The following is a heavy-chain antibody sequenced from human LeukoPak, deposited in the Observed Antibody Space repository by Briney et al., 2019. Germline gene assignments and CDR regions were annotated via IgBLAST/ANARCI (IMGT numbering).Heavy chain of an antibody. D-gene: IGHD3-3*01. CDR2: IYYSGST. CDR1: GGSISSSSYY. J-gene: IGHJ4*02. CDR3: ARQNGNDFSSGRYFDY. Sequence: PSKTLSLTCTVSGGSISSSSYYWGWIRQPPGKGLEWIGSIYYSGSTYYNPSLKSRVTISVDTSKNQFSLKLSSVTAADTAVYYCARQNGNDFSSGRYFDYWGQGTLVTVSS. V-gene: IGHV4-39*01.